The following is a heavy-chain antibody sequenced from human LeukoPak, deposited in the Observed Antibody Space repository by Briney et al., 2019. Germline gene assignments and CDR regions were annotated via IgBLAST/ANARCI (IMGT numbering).Heavy chain of an antibody. J-gene: IGHJ4*02. CDR2: FYFGGST. V-gene: IGHV4-39*01. D-gene: IGHD7-27*01. CDR3: RRSPTYALGVDY. CDR1: GGSISSTTYC. Sequence: SETLSLTCSVSGGSISSTTYCWGWIRQRPGKGLEWIGGFYFGGSTYYSPSLKSRVTISIDTSKNQFSLNLSSVTAADTAVYYCRRSPTYALGVDYWGQGTLVTVSS.